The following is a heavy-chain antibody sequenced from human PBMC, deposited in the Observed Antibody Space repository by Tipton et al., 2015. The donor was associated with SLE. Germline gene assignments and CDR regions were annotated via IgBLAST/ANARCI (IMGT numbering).Heavy chain of an antibody. V-gene: IGHV4-59*11. CDR2: IHSSGTS. D-gene: IGHD1-26*01. Sequence: LRLSCSVSGVSINSHYWSWIRQSPGKGLEWIGYIHSSGTSNYNPSLRGRVTVSVGTSKNQFSLHLNSVTAADTAVYYCAKNKAVPGNWGRGTLVTVSS. CDR1: GVSINSHY. J-gene: IGHJ4*02. CDR3: AKNKAVPGN.